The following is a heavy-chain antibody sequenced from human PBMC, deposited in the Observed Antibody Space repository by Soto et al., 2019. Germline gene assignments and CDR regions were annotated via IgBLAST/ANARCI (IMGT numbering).Heavy chain of an antibody. D-gene: IGHD3-22*01. J-gene: IGHJ6*02. Sequence: PVGSLRLSCAASGFTFSDDAMSWFRQAPGNGLEWVSGISGSGGSTYYADSVKGRFTISRDNSENTLYLQVNSLRAEDTAVYYCARRVITDYYYYGMDVWGQGTRVTV. V-gene: IGHV3-23*01. CDR3: ARRVITDYYYYGMDV. CDR1: GFTFSDDA. CDR2: ISGSGGST.